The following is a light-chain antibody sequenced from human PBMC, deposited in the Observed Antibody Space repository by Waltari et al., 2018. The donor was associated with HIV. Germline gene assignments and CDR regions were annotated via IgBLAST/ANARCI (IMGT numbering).Light chain of an antibody. Sequence: QSALTQPASVSGNPGQSVPITCPGTDIDLGNYNLVHWFQQPPGKAPKLLIYDVSKRPSGVSSRFSGSKSGYFASLTISGLLTEDESSYYCLTYVSKTSTWQFGGGTYLTV. V-gene: IGLV2-23*02. CDR2: DVS. CDR3: LTYVSKTSTWQ. J-gene: IGLJ3*02. CDR1: DIDLGNYNL.